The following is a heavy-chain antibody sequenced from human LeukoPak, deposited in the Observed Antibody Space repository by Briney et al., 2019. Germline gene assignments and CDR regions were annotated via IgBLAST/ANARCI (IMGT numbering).Heavy chain of an antibody. V-gene: IGHV1-2*02. Sequence: ASVKVSCKASGYTFTSYDINWVRQAPGQGLEWMGWINPNSGGTNYAQKFQGRVTMTRDTSISTAYMELSRLRSDDTAVYYCARDADCSGGSCYLNTLNWFDPWGQGTLVTVSS. CDR2: INPNSGGT. CDR1: GYTFTSYD. J-gene: IGHJ5*02. CDR3: ARDADCSGGSCYLNTLNWFDP. D-gene: IGHD2-15*01.